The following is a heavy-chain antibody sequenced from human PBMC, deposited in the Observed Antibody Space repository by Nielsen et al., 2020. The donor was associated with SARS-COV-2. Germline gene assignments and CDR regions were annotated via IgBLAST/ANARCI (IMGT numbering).Heavy chain of an antibody. CDR3: ASGIQLWLVYGMDV. J-gene: IGHJ6*02. V-gene: IGHV5-10-1*01. Sequence: VRQMPGKDLEWMGRIDPSDSYTNYSPSFQGHVTISADKSISTAYLQWSSLKASDTAMYYCASGIQLWLVYGMDVWGQGTTVTVSS. D-gene: IGHD5-18*01. CDR2: IDPSDSYT.